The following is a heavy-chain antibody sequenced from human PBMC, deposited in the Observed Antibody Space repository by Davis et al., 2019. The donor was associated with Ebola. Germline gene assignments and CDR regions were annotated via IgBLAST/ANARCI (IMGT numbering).Heavy chain of an antibody. CDR3: ARLDEVGATKYYYGMDV. V-gene: IGHV5-10-1*01. D-gene: IGHD1-26*01. Sequence: GGSLRLSCKGSGYSFTSYWISWVRQMPGNGLEWMGRIDPSDSYTNYSPSFQGHVTISADKSISTAYLQWSSLKASDTAMYYCARLDEVGATKYYYGMDVWGQGTTVTVSS. CDR1: GYSFTSYW. CDR2: IDPSDSYT. J-gene: IGHJ6*02.